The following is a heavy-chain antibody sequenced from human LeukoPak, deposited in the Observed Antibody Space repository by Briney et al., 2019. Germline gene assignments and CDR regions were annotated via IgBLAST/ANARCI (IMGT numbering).Heavy chain of an antibody. V-gene: IGHV4-61*02. CDR3: TRSVAAHLEYFQH. CDR2: IYTRDST. D-gene: IGHD6-6*01. J-gene: IGHJ1*01. Sequence: PSQTLSLTCTVSGGSVSGTTYYRSWIRQPAGKGLEWIGRIYTRDSTYYNPSLKSRVTISIDTSKNQFSLKLSSVTAADTAVYYCTRSVAAHLEYFQHWGQGMLVTVSS. CDR1: GGSVSGTTYY.